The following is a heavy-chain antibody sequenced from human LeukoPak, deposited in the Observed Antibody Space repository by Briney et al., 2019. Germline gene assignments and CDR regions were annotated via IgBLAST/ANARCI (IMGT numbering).Heavy chain of an antibody. D-gene: IGHD3-22*01. Sequence: PSETLSLTCTVSGGSISSYYWSWIRQPPGKGLEWIGYIYYSGSTNYNPSLKSRVTISVETSKNQFSLKLSSVTAADTAVYYCVRGGGVAWYDSSGANSDAFDIWGQGTMVTVSS. CDR2: IYYSGST. V-gene: IGHV4-59*01. J-gene: IGHJ3*02. CDR1: GGSISSYY. CDR3: VRGGGVAWYDSSGANSDAFDI.